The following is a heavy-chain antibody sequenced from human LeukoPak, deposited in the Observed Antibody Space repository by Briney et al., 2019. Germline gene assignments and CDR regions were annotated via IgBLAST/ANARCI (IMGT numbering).Heavy chain of an antibody. J-gene: IGHJ4*02. V-gene: IGHV3-23*01. CDR1: GLTLSNYA. CDR2: MSGSGDTI. CDR3: AKGGISLIRGSFDY. Sequence: GGSLRLSCAASGLTLSNYAMSSVRQAPGKGLEWVSAMSGSGDTIYYTDSVKGRFTISRDKSKNTLYLQMNILRGEDTAVYYCAKGGISLIRGSFDYWGQGTLVTVSS. D-gene: IGHD3-10*01.